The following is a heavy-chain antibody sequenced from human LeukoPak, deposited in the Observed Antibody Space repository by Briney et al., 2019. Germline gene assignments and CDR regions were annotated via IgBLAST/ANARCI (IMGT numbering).Heavy chain of an antibody. CDR1: GGSFSGYY. J-gene: IGHJ4*02. V-gene: IGHV4-34*01. CDR2: INHSGST. CDR3: ARVSIAAAFFDY. D-gene: IGHD6-13*01. Sequence: SETLSLTCAVYGGSFSGYYWSWIRQPPGKGLEWIGEINHSGSTNYNPSLKSRVTISVDTSKNQSSLKLSSVTAADTAVYYCARVSIAAAFFDYWGQGTLVTVSS.